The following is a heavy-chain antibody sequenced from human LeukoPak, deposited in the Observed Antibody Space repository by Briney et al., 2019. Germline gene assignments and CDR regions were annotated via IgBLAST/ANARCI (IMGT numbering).Heavy chain of an antibody. CDR2: ISSDSDTI. CDR1: GFTFSLYS. CDR3: ARDDVTTNGGVIADSRLFDI. V-gene: IGHV3-48*04. D-gene: IGHD2-8*02. Sequence: GGSLRLSCAAAGFTFSLYSMNWVRQAPGKGLEWISYISSDSDTIYYADSVKGRFIISRDNAKNLVYLQMNSLRAEDTAVYYCARDDVTTNGGVIADSRLFDIWGQGTMVTVSS. J-gene: IGHJ3*02.